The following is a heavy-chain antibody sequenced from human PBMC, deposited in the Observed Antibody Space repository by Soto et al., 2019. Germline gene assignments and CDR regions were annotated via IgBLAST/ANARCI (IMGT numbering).Heavy chain of an antibody. Sequence: GSLRLSCAASGFTFSSYWMSWVRQAPGKGLEWVANIKKDGSEKYYVDSVKGRFTISRDNAKNSLYLQMNSLRAEDTAVYYCARDSGDYVEGAFYWGQGTLVTVSS. CDR3: ARDSGDYVEGAFY. D-gene: IGHD4-17*01. J-gene: IGHJ4*02. V-gene: IGHV3-7*01. CDR1: GFTFSSYW. CDR2: IKKDGSEK.